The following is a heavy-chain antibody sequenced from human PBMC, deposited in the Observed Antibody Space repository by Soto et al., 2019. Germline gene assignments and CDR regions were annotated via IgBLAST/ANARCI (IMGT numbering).Heavy chain of an antibody. V-gene: IGHV3-21*01. D-gene: IGHD5-12*01. Sequence: GGSLRLSCTASGFTFSEYSMSWVRQAPGKGLEWVSSITHSGTYVYYADSVRGRFTISRDSASNSLFLQMTSLRAEDTAVYHCARARGNDWYSDYWGQGTLVTVSS. J-gene: IGHJ4*02. CDR3: ARARGNDWYSDY. CDR2: ITHSGTYV. CDR1: GFTFSEYS.